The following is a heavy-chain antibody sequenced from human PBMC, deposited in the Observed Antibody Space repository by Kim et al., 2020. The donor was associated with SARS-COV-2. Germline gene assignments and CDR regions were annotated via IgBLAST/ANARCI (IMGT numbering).Heavy chain of an antibody. CDR1: GGSFSGYY. CDR3: ARGQSGIGVRFLEWLLTDNGMDV. V-gene: IGHV4-34*01. Sequence: SETLSLTCAVYGGSFSGYYWSWIRQPPGKGLEWIGEINHSGSTNYNPSLKSRVTISVDTSKNQFSLKLSSVTAADTAVYYCARGQSGIGVRFLEWLLTDNGMDVWGQGTTVTVSS. CDR2: INHSGST. J-gene: IGHJ6*02. D-gene: IGHD3-3*01.